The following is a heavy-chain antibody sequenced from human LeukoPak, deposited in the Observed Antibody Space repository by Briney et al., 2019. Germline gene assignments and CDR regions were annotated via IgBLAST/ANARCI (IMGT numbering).Heavy chain of an antibody. V-gene: IGHV3-53*01. D-gene: IGHD3-22*01. CDR1: GFTVSSNY. Sequence: GGSLRLSCAASGFTVSSNYMSCVRQAPGKGLEWVSVIYSGGSTYYADSVKGRFTISRDNSKNTLYLQMNSLRAEDTAVYYCARDQGSVYYDSSGYPYYYYYMDVWGKGTTVTVSS. CDR2: IYSGGST. J-gene: IGHJ6*03. CDR3: ARDQGSVYYDSSGYPYYYYYMDV.